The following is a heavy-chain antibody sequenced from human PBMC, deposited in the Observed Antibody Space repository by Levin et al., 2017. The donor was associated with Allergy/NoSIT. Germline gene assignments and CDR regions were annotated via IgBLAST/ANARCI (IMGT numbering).Heavy chain of an antibody. Sequence: KISCKAFGGTLRNYPISWVRQAPGQGLEWMGGIIPAFASTNYAQKFQGRVTITADESTRTAYMELPSLRSEDTAVYFCARPRGGFYGSGSFDSWGQGTLVTVSS. CDR2: IIPAFAST. CDR1: GGTLRNYP. CDR3: ARPRGGFYGSGSFDS. J-gene: IGHJ4*02. D-gene: IGHD3-10*01. V-gene: IGHV1-69*01.